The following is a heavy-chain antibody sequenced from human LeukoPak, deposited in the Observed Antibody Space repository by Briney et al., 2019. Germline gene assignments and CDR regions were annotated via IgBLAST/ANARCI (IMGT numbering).Heavy chain of an antibody. CDR1: GFTFSSYW. Sequence: GGSLRLSCAASGFTFSSYWMQWVRQAPGKGLVWVSRLSPDGSSTTSADSVKGRFTISRDNAKNSLYLQMNSLRAEDTAVYYCARTPYCSSTSCYWSYYYYMDVWGKGTTVTVSS. D-gene: IGHD2-2*01. CDR2: LSPDGSST. V-gene: IGHV3-74*01. J-gene: IGHJ6*03. CDR3: ARTPYCSSTSCYWSYYYYMDV.